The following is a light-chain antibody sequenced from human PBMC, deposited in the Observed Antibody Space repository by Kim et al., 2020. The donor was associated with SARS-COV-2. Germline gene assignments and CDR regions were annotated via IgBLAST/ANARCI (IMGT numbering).Light chain of an antibody. CDR1: QNISTL. J-gene: IGKJ2*01. V-gene: IGKV1-39*01. Sequence: TTVADRVTINGRASQNISTLLNWYQQKPRKAPNLLISSSSTSQGGPPTRFSRSGSGTDFTLTISSLQPEDIATYYCQQSYRTPYTFGQGTKLEI. CDR2: SSS. CDR3: QQSYRTPYT.